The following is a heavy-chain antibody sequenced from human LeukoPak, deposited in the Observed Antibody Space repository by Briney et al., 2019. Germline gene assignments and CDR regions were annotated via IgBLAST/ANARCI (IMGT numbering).Heavy chain of an antibody. D-gene: IGHD1-14*01. CDR1: GVTFSSYY. V-gene: IGHV3-74*01. CDR3: GSLKPIPT. CDR2: INPDGSTA. Sequence: PGGSLRLSCAASGVTFSSYYVHWVRQAPGKGLVWVSRINPDGSTASYADSVKGRFTISRDNAKNTLYLQMNSLRAEDTAVYYCGSLKPIPTWGQGTLVTVSS. J-gene: IGHJ4*02.